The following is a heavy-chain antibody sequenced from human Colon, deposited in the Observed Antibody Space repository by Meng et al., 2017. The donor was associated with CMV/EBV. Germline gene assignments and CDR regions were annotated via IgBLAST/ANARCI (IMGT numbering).Heavy chain of an antibody. CDR3: AKGGVYSSTWGDY. J-gene: IGHJ4*02. Sequence: GESLKISCAASGFTFSTYAMSWVRQAPGKGLEWVSAISGSGGSTYYADSVKGRFTISRDQSKNTLYLQMNSLRAEDTAVYYCAKGGVYSSTWGDYWGQGTLVTVSS. CDR2: ISGSGGST. D-gene: IGHD6-13*01. V-gene: IGHV3-23*01. CDR1: GFTFSTYA.